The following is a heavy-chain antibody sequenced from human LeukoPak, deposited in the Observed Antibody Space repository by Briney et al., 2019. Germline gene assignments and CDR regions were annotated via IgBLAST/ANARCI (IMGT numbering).Heavy chain of an antibody. D-gene: IGHD3-22*01. CDR3: ARDRERQDYYDSSGPHDY. CDR1: GYTFTSYG. CDR2: ISAYNGNT. V-gene: IGHV1-18*01. J-gene: IGHJ4*02. Sequence: ASVTVSCTASGYTFTSYGISWVRQAPGQGLEWMGWISAYNGNTNYAQKLQGRVTMTTDTSTSTAYMELRSLRSDDTAVYYCARDRERQDYYDSSGPHDYWGQGTLVTVSS.